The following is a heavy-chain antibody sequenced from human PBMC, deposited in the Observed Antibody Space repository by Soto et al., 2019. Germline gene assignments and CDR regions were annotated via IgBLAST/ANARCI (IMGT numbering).Heavy chain of an antibody. J-gene: IGHJ3*02. CDR1: GFTFSSYG. Sequence: GGSLRLSCAASGFTFSSYGMHWVRQAPGKGLEWVAVIWYDGSNKYYADSVKGRFTISRDNSKNTLYLQMNSLRAEDTAVYYCARDPGVTTVTTYAFDIWGQGTMVTVSS. CDR3: ARDPGVTTVTTYAFDI. V-gene: IGHV3-33*01. D-gene: IGHD4-17*01. CDR2: IWYDGSNK.